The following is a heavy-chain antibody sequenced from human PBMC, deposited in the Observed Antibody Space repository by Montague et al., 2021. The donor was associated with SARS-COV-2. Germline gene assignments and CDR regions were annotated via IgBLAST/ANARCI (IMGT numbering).Heavy chain of an antibody. CDR1: GGSISDNNW. V-gene: IGHV4-4*02. D-gene: IGHD3-3*01. CDR3: ARHSGRDTIFGVVIIPDAFDI. CDR2: ISLGGHT. J-gene: IGHJ3*02. Sequence: SETLSLTCGVSGGSISDNNWWSWVRQSPETGLEWIGEISLGGHTDYNPSLKSRVTISLDKSKNQFSLKLSSVTAADTAVYYCARHSGRDTIFGVVIIPDAFDIWGQGTMVTVSS.